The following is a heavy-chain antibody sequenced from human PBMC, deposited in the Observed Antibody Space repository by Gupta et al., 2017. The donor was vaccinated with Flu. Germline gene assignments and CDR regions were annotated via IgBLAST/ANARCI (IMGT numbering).Heavy chain of an antibody. D-gene: IGHD6-13*01. CDR3: AKDSRLAAAGFDY. J-gene: IGHJ4*02. CDR2: ISDSGSNT. Sequence: VRQTPGKGLEWVSLISDSGSNTYYADSVKGRFTISRDKSKNTLYLQMNSLRAEDTAVYYCAKDSRLAAAGFDYWGQGTLVTVSS. V-gene: IGHV3-23*01.